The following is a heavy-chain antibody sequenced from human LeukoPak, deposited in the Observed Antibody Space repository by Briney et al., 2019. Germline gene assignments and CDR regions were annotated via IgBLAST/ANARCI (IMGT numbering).Heavy chain of an antibody. V-gene: IGHV5-51*01. CDR1: GYIFTHNW. J-gene: IGHJ4*02. CDR2: IYPGDSDT. D-gene: IGHD3-10*01. Sequence: GKSLKISCKGSGYIFTHNWIGWVRQMPGKGLEWMGIIYPGDSDTRYSPSFEGQVTISVDKSISTAYLQWSSLTASDTAMYYCARQTRDGSGSRGYSFDFWGQGTLVTVSS. CDR3: ARQTRDGSGSRGYSFDF.